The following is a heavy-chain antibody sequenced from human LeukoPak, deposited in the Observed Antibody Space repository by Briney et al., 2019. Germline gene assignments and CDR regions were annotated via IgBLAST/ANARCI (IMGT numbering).Heavy chain of an antibody. CDR3: ARAPSEIGGYYPEYFRH. CDR1: GFTFSSYW. CDR2: IKSDGST. Sequence: GGPLRLSCAASGFTFSSYWMHWVRQAPGKGLVWVSRIKSDGSTNYADSVRGRFTISRDNAKNTVSLQMNSLRAEDTGVYYCARAPSEIGGYYPEYFRHWGQGTLVTVSS. D-gene: IGHD3-22*01. J-gene: IGHJ1*01. V-gene: IGHV3-74*01.